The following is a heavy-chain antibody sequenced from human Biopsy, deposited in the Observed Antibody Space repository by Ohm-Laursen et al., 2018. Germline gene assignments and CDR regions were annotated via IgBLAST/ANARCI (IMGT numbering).Heavy chain of an antibody. CDR2: VYYTGST. V-gene: IGHV4-61*03. CDR1: GDSIFGGGYY. CDR3: ARDRGYYSDRTVPGYFDL. D-gene: IGHD3-22*01. Sequence: TLSLTCIVSGDSIFGGGYYWSWIRQPPGKGLEWIGYVYYTGSTDYNPSLQSRVTISVDTSKNHFSLRLRSVTPADTAIYYCARDRGYYSDRTVPGYFDLWGRGTLVTVSS. J-gene: IGHJ2*01.